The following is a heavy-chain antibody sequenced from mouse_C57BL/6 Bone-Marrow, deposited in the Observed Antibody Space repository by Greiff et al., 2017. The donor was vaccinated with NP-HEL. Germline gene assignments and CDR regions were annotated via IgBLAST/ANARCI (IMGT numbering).Heavy chain of an antibody. J-gene: IGHJ2*01. CDR3: ARETASSWGYYFDY. CDR2: IYPGDGDT. V-gene: IGHV1-80*01. D-gene: IGHD1-1*01. Sequence: VQLQQSGAELVKPGASVKISCKASGYAFSSYWMNWVKQRPGKGLEWIGQIYPGDGDTNYNGKFKGKATLTADKSSSTAYMQLSSLTSEDSAVYFCARETASSWGYYFDYWGQGTTLTVSS. CDR1: GYAFSSYW.